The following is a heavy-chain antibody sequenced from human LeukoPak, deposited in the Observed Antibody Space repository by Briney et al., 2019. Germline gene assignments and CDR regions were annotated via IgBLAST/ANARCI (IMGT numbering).Heavy chain of an antibody. CDR1: GYTFTSYG. D-gene: IGHD1-26*01. CDR3: ARRVRGSYAWYFDL. CDR2: ISAYNGNT. V-gene: IGHV1-18*01. J-gene: IGHJ2*01. Sequence: ASVKVSCKASGYTFTSYGISWVRQAPGQGLEWMGWISAYNGNTNYAQELQGRVTMTTDTSTSTAYMELRSLRSDDTAVYYCARRVRGSYAWYFDLWGRGTLVTVSS.